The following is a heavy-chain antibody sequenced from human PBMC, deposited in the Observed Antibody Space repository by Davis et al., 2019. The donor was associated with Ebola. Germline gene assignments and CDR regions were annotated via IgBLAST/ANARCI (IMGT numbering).Heavy chain of an antibody. CDR2: ISYDGSNK. J-gene: IGHJ4*02. Sequence: GGSLRLSCAASGFTFSSYAMHWVRQAPGKGLEWVAVISYDGSNKYYADSVKGRFTISRDNAKNSLYLQMNSLRAEDTAVYYCARDEGDDFWSGYYRLWGQGTLVTVSS. V-gene: IGHV3-30-3*01. CDR3: ARDEGDDFWSGYYRL. D-gene: IGHD3-3*01. CDR1: GFTFSSYA.